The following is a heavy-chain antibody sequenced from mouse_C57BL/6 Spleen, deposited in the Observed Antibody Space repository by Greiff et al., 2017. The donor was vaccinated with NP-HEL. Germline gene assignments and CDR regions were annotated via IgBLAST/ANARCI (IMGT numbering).Heavy chain of an antibody. D-gene: IGHD1-1*01. CDR1: GYAFSSYW. Sequence: QVQLQQSGAELVKPGASVKISCKASGYAFSSYWMNWVKQRPGKGLEWIGQIYPGDGDTNYNGKFKGKATLTADKSSSTAYMQLSSLTSEDSAVYFCARITTVGYFDYWGQGTTLTVSS. V-gene: IGHV1-80*01. CDR2: IYPGDGDT. J-gene: IGHJ2*01. CDR3: ARITTVGYFDY.